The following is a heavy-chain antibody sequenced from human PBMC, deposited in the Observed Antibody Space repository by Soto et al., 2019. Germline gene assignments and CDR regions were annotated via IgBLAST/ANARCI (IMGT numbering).Heavy chain of an antibody. CDR3: ARGHVDTAMVTAGFDP. Sequence: QVQLVQSGAEVKKPGASVKVSCKASGYTFTSYDINWVRQATGQGLEWMGWMNPNSGNTGYAQKFQGRVTMTRNTSISTAYMELCSLRSEDTAVYYCARGHVDTAMVTAGFDPWGQGTLVTVSS. J-gene: IGHJ5*02. D-gene: IGHD5-18*01. V-gene: IGHV1-8*01. CDR2: MNPNSGNT. CDR1: GYTFTSYD.